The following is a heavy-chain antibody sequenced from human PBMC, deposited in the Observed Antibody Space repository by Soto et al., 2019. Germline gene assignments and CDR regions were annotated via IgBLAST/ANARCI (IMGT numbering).Heavy chain of an antibody. CDR3: ARGFDY. J-gene: IGHJ4*02. Sequence: GGSLRLSCAASGFTFSSYEMNWVRQAPGKGLEWVSYISSSGGTIYYADSVKGRFTISRENAKTSLYLQMNSLRAEDTDVYYCARGFDYCCQRSLVAVYS. CDR2: ISSSGGTI. V-gene: IGHV3-48*03. CDR1: GFTFSSYE.